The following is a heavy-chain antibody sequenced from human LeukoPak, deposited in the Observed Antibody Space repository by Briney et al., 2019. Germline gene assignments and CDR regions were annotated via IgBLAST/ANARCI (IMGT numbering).Heavy chain of an antibody. J-gene: IGHJ4*02. CDR2: IKQDGSDK. CDR3: ARVLPVASRNY. CDR1: GFTFSTYW. V-gene: IGHV3-7*01. Sequence: PGGSLRLSCAASGFTFSTYWMSWVRQALGKGLEWVANIKQDGSDKFYVDSVKGRFTISRDNAKNSMYLQMNSLRAEDTAVYYCARVLPVASRNYWGQGTLVTVSS. D-gene: IGHD2-2*01.